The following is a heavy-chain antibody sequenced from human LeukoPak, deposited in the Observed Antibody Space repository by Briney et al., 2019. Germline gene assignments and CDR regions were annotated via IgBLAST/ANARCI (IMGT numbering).Heavy chain of an antibody. CDR3: AKAWIVAAVDY. J-gene: IGHJ4*02. Sequence: GGSLRLSCAASESTFSSYGMQWVRQAPGKGLEWVAFIQHDGSNKYYADSVKGRFTISRDNSKNTVYLQMNSLRAEDTAVYYCAKAWIVAAVDYWGQGTLVTVST. D-gene: IGHD1-26*01. CDR1: ESTFSSYG. V-gene: IGHV3-30*02. CDR2: IQHDGSNK.